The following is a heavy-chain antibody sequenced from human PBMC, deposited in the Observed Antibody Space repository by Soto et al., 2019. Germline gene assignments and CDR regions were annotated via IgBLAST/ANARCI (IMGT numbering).Heavy chain of an antibody. Sequence: SETLSLTCTVSGGSISSYYWSWIRQPPGKGLEWIGYIYYSGSTNYNPSLKSRVTISVDTSKNQFSLKLSSVTAADTAVYYCARQWLVNRNWFGPWGQGTLVTVSS. V-gene: IGHV4-59*08. CDR1: GGSISSYY. CDR3: ARQWLVNRNWFGP. CDR2: IYYSGST. D-gene: IGHD6-19*01. J-gene: IGHJ5*02.